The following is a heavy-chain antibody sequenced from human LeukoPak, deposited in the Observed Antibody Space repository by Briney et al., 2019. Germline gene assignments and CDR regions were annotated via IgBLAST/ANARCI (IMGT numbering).Heavy chain of an antibody. CDR2: ISSSGSVI. CDR1: GLTFSSYE. J-gene: IGHJ4*02. D-gene: IGHD5-18*01. CDR3: ATDQKLRGYNYGSFEY. Sequence: GGSLRLSCAAPGLTFSSYEMNWVRQAPGKGLEWVSYISSSGSVIHYADSVKGRFTIPRDNAKNSLYLQMNSLRAEDTAVYYCATDQKLRGYNYGSFEYWGQGTLVTVSS. V-gene: IGHV3-48*03.